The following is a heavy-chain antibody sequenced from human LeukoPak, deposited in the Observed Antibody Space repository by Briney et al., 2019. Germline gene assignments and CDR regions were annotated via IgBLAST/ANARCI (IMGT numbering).Heavy chain of an antibody. CDR1: GYTFTDYY. D-gene: IGHD3-10*01. CDR2: ITPYSGGT. V-gene: IGHV1-2*02. J-gene: IGHJ3*02. Sequence: ASVKVSCKASGYTFTDYYIHWVRQAPGQGLEWMGWITPYSGGTDYAQKFQGRVTMTMDTSISTVYMELSRLRSDDTAVYYCAREFNTYYYGSGSHDAFDIWGQGTEVTDS. CDR3: AREFNTYYYGSGSHDAFDI.